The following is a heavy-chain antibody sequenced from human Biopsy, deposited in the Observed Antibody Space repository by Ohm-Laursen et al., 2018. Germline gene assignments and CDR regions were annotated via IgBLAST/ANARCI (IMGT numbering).Heavy chain of an antibody. J-gene: IGHJ5*02. CDR3: ARGYSRRVSIFEASIYWFDT. D-gene: IGHD6-6*01. V-gene: IGHV1-8*01. CDR1: GYSFSTYD. Sequence: SVKASCKASGYSFSTYDVNWVRQARGQGLEWMGWMIPSSGKTGYAQRFQGRVTLTMNTSISTAYMELSGLRSEDTAVYFCARGYSRRVSIFEASIYWFDTWGQGTLVTVS. CDR2: MIPSSGKT.